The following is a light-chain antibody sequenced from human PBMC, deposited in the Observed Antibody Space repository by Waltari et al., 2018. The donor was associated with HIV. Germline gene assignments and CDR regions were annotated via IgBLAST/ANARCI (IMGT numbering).Light chain of an antibody. CDR2: DAS. CDR3: QQFHSYPRT. J-gene: IGKJ1*01. V-gene: IGKV1-13*02. CDR1: QGISSA. Sequence: AIQLTQSPSSLSASVGDRVTLTCRASQGISSALAWYQQKVGKAPKLLIYDASSLQSGVPSRFSGSGSGTDFTLTISSLQPEDFATYYCQQFHSYPRTFGQGTKVEIK.